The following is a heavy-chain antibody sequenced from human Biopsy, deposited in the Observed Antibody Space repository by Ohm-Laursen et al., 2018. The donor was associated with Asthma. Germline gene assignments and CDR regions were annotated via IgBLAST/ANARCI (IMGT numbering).Heavy chain of an antibody. V-gene: IGHV1-2*06. Sequence: ALVKVSCKASGFTFMGYHIFWMRQAPGQGLEWMGRINPNGGGTHYAQKFQGRVTLTRDTSTSTAYMDLSALTSDDTAVYYCARGQKSPGDRWFDPWGQGTLVTVSS. CDR1: GFTFMGYH. J-gene: IGHJ5*02. D-gene: IGHD7-27*01. CDR2: INPNGGGT. CDR3: ARGQKSPGDRWFDP.